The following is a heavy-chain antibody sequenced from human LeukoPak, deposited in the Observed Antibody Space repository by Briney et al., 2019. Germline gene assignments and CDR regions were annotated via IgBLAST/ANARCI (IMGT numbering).Heavy chain of an antibody. D-gene: IGHD4-11*01. V-gene: IGHV1-69*13. CDR3: ARGGGLQFQSDSMDV. CDR2: IIPIFGTT. CDR1: GGTFSTSG. Sequence: SVKVSCKPSGGTFSTSGISWVRQAPGQGLEWMGGIIPIFGTTKYAQKFQGRVTITADESTSTAYMELSSLRSEDTALYFCARGGGLQFQSDSMDVWGQGTTVTVSS. J-gene: IGHJ6*02.